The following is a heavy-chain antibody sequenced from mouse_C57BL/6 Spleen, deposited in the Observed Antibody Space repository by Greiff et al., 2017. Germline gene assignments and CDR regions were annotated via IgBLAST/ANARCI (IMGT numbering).Heavy chain of an antibody. V-gene: IGHV14-1*01. CDR1: GFNIKDYY. CDR2: IDPEDGDT. J-gene: IGHJ4*01. CDR3: TTWGDDDYGLMDY. Sequence: EVQLQQSGAELVRPGASVKLSCTASGFNIKDYYMHWVKQRPEQGLEWIGRIDPEDGDTEYAPKFQGKATMTADTSSNTAYLQLSSLTSGDTAVYYCTTWGDDDYGLMDYWGQGTSVTVSS. D-gene: IGHD1-1*01.